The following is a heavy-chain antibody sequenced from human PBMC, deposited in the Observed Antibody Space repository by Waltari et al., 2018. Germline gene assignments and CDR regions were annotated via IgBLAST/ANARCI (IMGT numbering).Heavy chain of an antibody. CDR2: VNPTGST. V-gene: IGHV4-34*01. D-gene: IGHD3-22*01. Sequence: QVELQQWGAGLLRPSETLSLTCSVSGGAFDSYYWTWIRQAPGGGLEWLGEVNPTGSTNYNPSLKSRLSLSVETSRNQVSLKMTSVTGADTAVYFCARGHPRFDYEKSDYYAYWFDPWGQGTQGTVSS. J-gene: IGHJ5*02. CDR1: GGAFDSYY. CDR3: ARGHPRFDYEKSDYYAYWFDP.